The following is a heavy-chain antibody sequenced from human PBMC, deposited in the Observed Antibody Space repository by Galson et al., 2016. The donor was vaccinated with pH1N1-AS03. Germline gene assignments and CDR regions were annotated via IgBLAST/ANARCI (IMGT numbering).Heavy chain of an antibody. V-gene: IGHV3-30-3*01. CDR2: ISNDGYNK. Sequence: SLRLSCAVSGFNFRSYAMHWVRQAPGKGLEWVAVISNDGYNKHSADSVKGRFTISRDNSRDTLYLQMTSLRPEDTAVYFCAWGYCNRANCYPLDYWGQGTLVTVSP. CDR1: GFNFRSYA. J-gene: IGHJ4*02. D-gene: IGHD2-2*01. CDR3: AWGYCNRANCYPLDY.